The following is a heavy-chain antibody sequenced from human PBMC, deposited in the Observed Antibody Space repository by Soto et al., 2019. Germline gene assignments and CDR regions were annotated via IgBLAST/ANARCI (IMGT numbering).Heavy chain of an antibody. D-gene: IGHD6-13*01. J-gene: IGHJ5*02. CDR1: GGSFSGYY. Sequence: SETLSLTCAVYGGSFSGYYWSWIRQPPGKGLEWIGEINHSGSTNYNPSLKSRVTISVDTSKNQFSLKLSSVTAADTAVYYCARRQTVIAAAEKNWFDPWGQGTLVTVSS. CDR2: INHSGST. V-gene: IGHV4-34*01. CDR3: ARRQTVIAAAEKNWFDP.